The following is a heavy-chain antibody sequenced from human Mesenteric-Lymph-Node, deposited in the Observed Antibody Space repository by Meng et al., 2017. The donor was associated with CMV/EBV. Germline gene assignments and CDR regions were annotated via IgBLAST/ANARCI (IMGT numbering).Heavy chain of an antibody. CDR1: GFTFDTYV. J-gene: IGHJ5*02. V-gene: IGHV3-23*01. CDR3: AKSTPDHFDWLFGP. Sequence: GESLKISCAASGFTFDTYVMTWVRQAPGKGLEWVSSITGGGGAYYADSVKGRFTTSRDNSRNTLYLQMNSLRAEDTAFYYCAKSTPDHFDWLFGPWGQGTLVTVSS. CDR2: ITGGGGA. D-gene: IGHD3-9*01.